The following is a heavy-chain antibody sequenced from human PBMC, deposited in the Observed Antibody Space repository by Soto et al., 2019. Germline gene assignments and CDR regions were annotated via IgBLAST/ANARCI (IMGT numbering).Heavy chain of an antibody. CDR3: ARDREYYYDSSGNYYYHYGMDV. J-gene: IGHJ6*02. CDR1: GYTFTNYG. V-gene: IGHV1-18*04. CDR2: ISGYNGNT. Sequence: QVQLVESGAEVKKPGASVKVSCKASGYTFTNYGISWVRQAPGQGLEWMGWISGYNGNTKYAQKFQGRVTMTTDTPTNTAYMELRGLRSDDTAVYYCARDREYYYDSSGNYYYHYGMDVWDQGTTVTVS. D-gene: IGHD3-22*01.